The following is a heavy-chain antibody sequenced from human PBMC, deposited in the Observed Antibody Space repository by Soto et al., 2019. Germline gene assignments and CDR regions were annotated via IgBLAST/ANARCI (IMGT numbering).Heavy chain of an antibody. CDR3: ARDALYGDYLYYFDY. Sequence: VGSLRLSCVVTGFALTSFGIHWVRQAPGQGLEWVALISFDESSKYYADSVKGRFTISRDNSKKIVYLQMSSLRVEDTAVYYCARDALYGDYLYYFDYWGQGA. V-gene: IGHV3-30*03. CDR1: GFALTSFG. CDR2: ISFDESSK. J-gene: IGHJ4*02. D-gene: IGHD4-17*01.